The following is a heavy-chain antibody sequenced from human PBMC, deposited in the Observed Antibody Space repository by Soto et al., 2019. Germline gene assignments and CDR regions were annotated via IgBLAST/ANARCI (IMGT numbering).Heavy chain of an antibody. D-gene: IGHD1-1*01. CDR2: IYYSGST. Sequence: SETLSLSCTVSGVSVSSDDYYWSWIRQPPGKGLEWIGYIYYSGSTYYNPSLKSRVTISVDTSKNQFSLKLSSVTAADTAVYYCARRYGYSFDYWGQGTLVTVSS. CDR1: GVSVSSDDYY. V-gene: IGHV4-30-4*01. J-gene: IGHJ4*02. CDR3: ARRYGYSFDY.